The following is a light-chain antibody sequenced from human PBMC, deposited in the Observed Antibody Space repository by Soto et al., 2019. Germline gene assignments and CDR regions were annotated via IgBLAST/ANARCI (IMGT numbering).Light chain of an antibody. V-gene: IGLV1-40*01. Sequence: QSVLTQPPSVSGAPGQRVTISCTGSSSNIGAGYDVHWYQQLLGTAPKLLIYGNSNRPSGVPDRFSGSKSGTSASLAITGLQAEDEADYYCQSYDSSSDVVFGGGTKLTVL. J-gene: IGLJ2*01. CDR3: QSYDSSSDVV. CDR2: GNS. CDR1: SSNIGAGYD.